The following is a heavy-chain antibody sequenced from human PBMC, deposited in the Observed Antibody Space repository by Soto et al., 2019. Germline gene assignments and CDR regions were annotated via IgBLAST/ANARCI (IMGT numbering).Heavy chain of an antibody. CDR3: ARDANSGSYYDAFDI. CDR1: GFTFSSYA. J-gene: IGHJ3*02. CDR2: ISYDGSNK. Sequence: QVQLVESGGGVVQPGRSLRLSCAASGFTFSSYAMHWVRQAPGKGLEWVAVISYDGSNKYYADSVKRRFTISRDNSKNTLYLQMNSLRAEDTAVYYCARDANSGSYYDAFDIWGQGTMVTVSS. D-gene: IGHD1-26*01. V-gene: IGHV3-30-3*01.